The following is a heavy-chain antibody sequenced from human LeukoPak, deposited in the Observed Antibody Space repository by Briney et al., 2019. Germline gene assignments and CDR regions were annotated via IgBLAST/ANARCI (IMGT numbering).Heavy chain of an antibody. Sequence: PSETLSLTCTVSGGSISSSSYYWGWIRQPPGKGLEWIGSIYYSGSTYYNPSLKSRVTISVDTSKNQFSLKLSSVTAADTAVYYCARGGRITMSENAFDIWGQGTMVTVSS. CDR2: IYYSGST. CDR3: ARGGRITMSENAFDI. D-gene: IGHD3-22*01. J-gene: IGHJ3*02. V-gene: IGHV4-39*01. CDR1: GGSISSSSYY.